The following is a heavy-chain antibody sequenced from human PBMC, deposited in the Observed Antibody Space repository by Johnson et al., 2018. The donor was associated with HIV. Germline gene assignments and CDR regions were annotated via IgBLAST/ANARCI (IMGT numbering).Heavy chain of an antibody. Sequence: QVQLVESGGGVVQPGRSMRLSCAASGLNFSSYAMHWVRQAPGKGLEWVAVISYDGSNKYYADSVKGRFTISRDNAKNSLYLQMKSLRAEDTAVYYSAREQSLIAAQIPDAFDIWGQGTMVTVSS. D-gene: IGHD6-6*01. CDR2: ISYDGSNK. J-gene: IGHJ3*02. V-gene: IGHV3-30-3*01. CDR3: AREQSLIAAQIPDAFDI. CDR1: GLNFSSYA.